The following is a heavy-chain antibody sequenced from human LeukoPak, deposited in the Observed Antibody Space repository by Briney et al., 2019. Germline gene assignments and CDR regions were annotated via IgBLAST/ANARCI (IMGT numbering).Heavy chain of an antibody. D-gene: IGHD2-15*01. CDR1: GFTFSTYW. Sequence: PGGSLRLSCAASGFTFSTYWMSWVRQAPGKGLEWVANIKQDGSEKYYVDSVKGRFTISRDNAKNSLCLQMNSLRAEDTAVYYCARSLVVVAATRDYWGQGTLVTVSS. CDR2: IKQDGSEK. CDR3: ARSLVVVAATRDY. V-gene: IGHV3-7*03. J-gene: IGHJ4*02.